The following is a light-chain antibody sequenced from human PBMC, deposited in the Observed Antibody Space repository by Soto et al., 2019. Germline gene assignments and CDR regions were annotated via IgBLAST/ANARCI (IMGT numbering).Light chain of an antibody. Sequence: DIQMTQSPSSLSASVGDRVSVTCQASQDINNNLNWYQQKPGEAPKLLIYDASNLETEVPSRFSGSGSGTEFTFTISSLQSEDIATYYCQQYDNLPRTFGQGTKVDIK. V-gene: IGKV1-33*01. CDR3: QQYDNLPRT. CDR1: QDINNN. J-gene: IGKJ1*01. CDR2: DAS.